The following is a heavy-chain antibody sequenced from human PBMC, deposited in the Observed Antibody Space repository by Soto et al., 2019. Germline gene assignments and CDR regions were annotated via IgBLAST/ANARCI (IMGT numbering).Heavy chain of an antibody. CDR2: IYHSGST. Sequence: PSETLSLTCAVSGGSISSSNWWSWVRQSPGKGLEWIGEIYHSGSTNYNPSLKSRVTISVDKSKNQFSLNLSSVTAADTAVYYCARINNSAWQTIDYWGQGNLVTVSS. CDR3: ARINNSAWQTIDY. D-gene: IGHD6-19*01. CDR1: GGSISSSNW. V-gene: IGHV4-4*02. J-gene: IGHJ4*02.